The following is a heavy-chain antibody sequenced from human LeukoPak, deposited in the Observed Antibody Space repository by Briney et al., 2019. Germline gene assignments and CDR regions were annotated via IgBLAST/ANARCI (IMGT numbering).Heavy chain of an antibody. CDR3: ARVYVDYDTSLDY. J-gene: IGHJ4*02. D-gene: IGHD3-9*01. Sequence: GGSLRLSCAASGCTFSSYSMNWVRQAPGKGLEWVSSISSSSSYIYYADSVKGRFTISRDNAKSSLYLQLNSMRAEDTPVYYCARVYVDYDTSLDYWGQGTLVTVSS. CDR2: ISSSSSYI. V-gene: IGHV3-21*01. CDR1: GCTFSSYS.